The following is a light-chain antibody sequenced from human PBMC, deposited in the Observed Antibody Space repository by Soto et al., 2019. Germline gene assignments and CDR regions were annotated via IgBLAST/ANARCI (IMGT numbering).Light chain of an antibody. Sequence: EIVLTQSPGTLSLSPGERATLSCRASQIVSSTYLAWFQQKPGQAPRLLIYGASTRATGIPDRFSGSGSGRDFTLTISGLEPEDFAFYYCQQYDVTPPNTFGGGTKVDIK. CDR1: QIVSSTY. J-gene: IGKJ4*01. CDR2: GAS. V-gene: IGKV3-20*01. CDR3: QQYDVTPPNT.